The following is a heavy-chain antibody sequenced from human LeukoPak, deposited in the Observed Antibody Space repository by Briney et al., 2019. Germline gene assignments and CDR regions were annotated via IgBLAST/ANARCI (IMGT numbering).Heavy chain of an antibody. CDR1: GYTFTDYY. CDR2: ISPTSDTT. Sequence: ASVKVSCKAFGYTFTDYYIHWVRQAPGQGLEWLGMISPTSDTTSYLQKFQGRVTMTRDTSTSTVHMELSSLRPEDTAVYYCARVSGNFNEYFQFWGQDTLVTVSS. CDR3: ARVSGNFNEYFQF. D-gene: IGHD2/OR15-2a*01. J-gene: IGHJ1*01. V-gene: IGHV1-46*01.